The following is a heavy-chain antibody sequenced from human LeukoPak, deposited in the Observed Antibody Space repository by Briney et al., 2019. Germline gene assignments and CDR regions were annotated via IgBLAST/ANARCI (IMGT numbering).Heavy chain of an antibody. D-gene: IGHD6-13*01. V-gene: IGHV4-59*08. Sequence: PSETLSLTCTVSGGSISSYYWSWIRQPPGKGLEWIGYIYYSGSTNYNPSLKSRVTISVDTSKNQFSLKLSSVTAADTAVYYCARLVAAAGTYGYYYGMDVWGQGTTVTVSS. J-gene: IGHJ6*02. CDR1: GGSISSYY. CDR2: IYYSGST. CDR3: ARLVAAAGTYGYYYGMDV.